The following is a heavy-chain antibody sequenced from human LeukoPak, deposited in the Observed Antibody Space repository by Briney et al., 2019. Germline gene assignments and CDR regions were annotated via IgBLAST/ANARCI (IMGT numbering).Heavy chain of an antibody. CDR1: GFTFSTYW. CDR2: INSDASST. J-gene: IGHJ5*02. Sequence: GGSLRLSCAASGFTFSTYWMRWVRQAPGKGLVWVSRINSDASSTSYADSVRGRFTISRDNAKNTLYLQMDSLRAEDTAVYYCARDYGPYYYGSGSYGVDHWGQGTLVTVSS. D-gene: IGHD3-10*01. V-gene: IGHV3-74*01. CDR3: ARDYGPYYYGSGSYGVDH.